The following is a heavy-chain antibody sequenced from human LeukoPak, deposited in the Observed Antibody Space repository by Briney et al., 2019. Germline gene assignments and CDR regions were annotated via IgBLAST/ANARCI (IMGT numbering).Heavy chain of an antibody. CDR3: AKDTGKWLVPHDAFDI. CDR2: ISWNSGSI. D-gene: IGHD6-19*01. J-gene: IGHJ3*02. V-gene: IGHV3-9*01. Sequence: GGSLRLSCAASGFTFDDYAMHWVRQAPGKGLEWVSGISWNSGSIGYADSVKGRFTISRDNAKNSLYLQMNSLRAEDTALYYCAKDTGKWLVPHDAFDIWGQGTMVTVSS. CDR1: GFTFDDYA.